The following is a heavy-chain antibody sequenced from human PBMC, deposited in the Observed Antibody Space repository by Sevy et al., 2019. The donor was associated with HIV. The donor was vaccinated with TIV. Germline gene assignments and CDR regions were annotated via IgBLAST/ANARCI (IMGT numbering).Heavy chain of an antibody. V-gene: IGHV3-23*01. J-gene: IGHJ4*02. D-gene: IGHD2-2*01. Sequence: GGSLRLSCAASGFTFSSYAMSWVRQAPGKGLEWVSAISGSGGSTYYADSVKGRFTISRDNSKNTLYLQMNSLRAEDTAVYYYAKVFGIVVVPAAAGFDYWGQGTLVTVSS. CDR3: AKVFGIVVVPAAAGFDY. CDR1: GFTFSSYA. CDR2: ISGSGGST.